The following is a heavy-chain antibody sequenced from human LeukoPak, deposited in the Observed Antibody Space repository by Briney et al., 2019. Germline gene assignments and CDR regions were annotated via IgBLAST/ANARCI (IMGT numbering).Heavy chain of an antibody. Sequence: SVKVSCKASGGTFTIHTITWVRQAPGQGLEWMGRVIPVVGTHYAQKFQGRVTITADKSTSTAYMELSSLRSDDTAVYYCANDDTSGYYQAWGQGTLVTVSS. CDR1: GGTFTIHT. CDR2: VIPVVGT. D-gene: IGHD3-22*01. V-gene: IGHV1-69*02. J-gene: IGHJ4*02. CDR3: ANDDTSGYYQA.